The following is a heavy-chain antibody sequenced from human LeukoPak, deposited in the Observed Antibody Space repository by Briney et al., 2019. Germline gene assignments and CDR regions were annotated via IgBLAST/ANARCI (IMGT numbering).Heavy chain of an antibody. CDR1: GFTFTSYA. V-gene: IGHV3-30*01. CDR3: GRDLKGYGSGSYQIAY. J-gene: IGHJ4*02. Sequence: GGSLRLSCPASGFTFTSYAIECVRHAAGKGRGWEAVIPSFGSKKYYADSGKGRFTISRDNSKNTLYLQMNSMRAEDTAVYYCGRDLKGYGSGSYQIAYWGQGTLVTVSS. D-gene: IGHD3-10*01. CDR2: IPSFGSKK.